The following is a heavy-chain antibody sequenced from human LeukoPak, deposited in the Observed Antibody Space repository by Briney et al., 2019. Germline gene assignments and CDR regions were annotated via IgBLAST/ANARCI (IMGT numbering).Heavy chain of an antibody. Sequence: GASVKVSCKVSGYTFTELSMHWVRQAPGKGLEWMGGFDPADGETIYAQKFQGRVSMTEDTSTDTAYMELSSLRSEDTAVYYCANLLLEIAVGSGVHGRDVWGQGTTVTVSS. J-gene: IGHJ6*02. CDR3: ANLLLEIAVGSGVHGRDV. CDR2: FDPADGET. D-gene: IGHD2-2*01. CDR1: GYTFTELS. V-gene: IGHV1-24*01.